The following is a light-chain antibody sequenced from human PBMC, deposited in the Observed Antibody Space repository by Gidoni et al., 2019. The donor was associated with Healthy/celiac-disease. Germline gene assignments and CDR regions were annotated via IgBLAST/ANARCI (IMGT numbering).Light chain of an antibody. CDR1: QSISSW. CDR3: QQDNSYPWT. V-gene: IGKV1-5*03. CDR2: KAS. J-gene: IGKJ1*01. Sequence: SVGDRVTITCRASQSISSWLAWYQQKPGKAPKLLIYKASSLESGVPSRFSGSGSGTEFTLTISSLQPDDFATYYCQQDNSYPWTFGQGTKVEIK.